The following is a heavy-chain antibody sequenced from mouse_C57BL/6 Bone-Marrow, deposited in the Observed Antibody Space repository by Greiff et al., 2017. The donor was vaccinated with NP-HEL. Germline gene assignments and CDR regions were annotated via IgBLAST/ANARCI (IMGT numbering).Heavy chain of an antibody. CDR1: GFSLRTSGMG. CDR3: ARRTGTGFFFDY. J-gene: IGHJ2*01. Sequence: QVQLKESGPGILQSSQSLSLTCSFSGFSLRTSGMGVIWIRQPSGKGRVGLAHLHWDDDKCYNPSLKRRPTISKDTSRNQVFLKITRVDTADAATYYCARRTGTGFFFDYWGQGTTLTVSS. D-gene: IGHD4-1*01. V-gene: IGHV8-12*01. CDR2: LHWDDDK.